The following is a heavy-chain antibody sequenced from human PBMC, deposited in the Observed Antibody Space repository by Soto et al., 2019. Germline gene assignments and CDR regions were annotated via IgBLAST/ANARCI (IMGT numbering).Heavy chain of an antibody. CDR3: ARVDSGWHDY. Sequence: SETLSLTCTVSGGSISSYYWSWIRQPPGKGLEWIGYIFYTGSTDYNPSLKSRVTISVDTSKNEFSLKLTSVTAADTAAYYCARVDSGWHDYWGQGTLVTVSS. J-gene: IGHJ4*02. CDR1: GGSISSYY. V-gene: IGHV4-59*01. CDR2: IFYTGST. D-gene: IGHD6-19*01.